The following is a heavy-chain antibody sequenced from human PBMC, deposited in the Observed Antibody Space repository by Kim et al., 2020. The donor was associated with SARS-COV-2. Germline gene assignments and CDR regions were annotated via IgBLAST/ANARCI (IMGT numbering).Heavy chain of an antibody. CDR1: GFTFSSYW. CDR3: ARGFTIFGVVKAANYGMDV. Sequence: GGSLRLSCAASGFTFSSYWMSWVRQAPGKGLEWVANIKQDGSEKYYVDSVKGRFTISRDNAKNSLYLQMNSLRAEDTAVYYCARGFTIFGVVKAANYGMDVWGQGTTVTVSS. V-gene: IGHV3-7*01. J-gene: IGHJ6*02. CDR2: IKQDGSEK. D-gene: IGHD3-3*01.